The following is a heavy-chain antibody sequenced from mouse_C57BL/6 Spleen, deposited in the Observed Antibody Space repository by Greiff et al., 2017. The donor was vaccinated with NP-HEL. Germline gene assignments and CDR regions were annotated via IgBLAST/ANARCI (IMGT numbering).Heavy chain of an antibody. V-gene: IGHV5-9*01. CDR2: ISGGGGNT. Sequence: EVRLVESGGGLVKPGGSLKLSCAASGFTFSSYTMSWVRQTPEKRLEWVATISGGGGNTYYPDSVKGRFTISRDNAKNTLYLQMSSLRSEDTALYYCARPSSGTGKGFDYWGQGTTLTVSS. D-gene: IGHD3-3*01. J-gene: IGHJ2*01. CDR1: GFTFSSYT. CDR3: ARPSSGTGKGFDY.